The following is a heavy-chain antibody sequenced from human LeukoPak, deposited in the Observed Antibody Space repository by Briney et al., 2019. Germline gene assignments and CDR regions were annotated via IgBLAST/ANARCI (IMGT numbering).Heavy chain of an antibody. D-gene: IGHD1-26*01. CDR1: GGSVSSHY. CDR2: MYYSGST. CDR3: ARAQGTIVGAPFAFDI. Sequence: PSETLSLTCTVSGGSVSSHYWSWIRQPPGKGLEWIGYMYYSGSTNYNTSLKSRVTISVDTSKNQFSLKLSSVTAADTAVYYCARAQGTIVGAPFAFDIWGQGTMVTVSS. J-gene: IGHJ3*02. V-gene: IGHV4-59*02.